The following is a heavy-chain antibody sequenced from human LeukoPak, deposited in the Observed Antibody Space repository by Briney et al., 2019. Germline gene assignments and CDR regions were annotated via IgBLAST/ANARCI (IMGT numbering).Heavy chain of an antibody. V-gene: IGHV4-34*01. Sequence: SETLSLTCAVYGESFSGHYWTWIRQPPGRGLEWIGEINRSGSTTSNPSLHNRLTISVDTSKNQFSLRLTSVTAADTAIYYCARPRYGSGSLDSWGQGTLVTVSS. CDR1: GESFSGHY. J-gene: IGHJ4*02. CDR3: ARPRYGSGSLDS. D-gene: IGHD3-10*01. CDR2: INRSGST.